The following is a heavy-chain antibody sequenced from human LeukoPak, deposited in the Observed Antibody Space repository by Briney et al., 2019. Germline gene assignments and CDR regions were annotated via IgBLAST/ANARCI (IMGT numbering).Heavy chain of an antibody. CDR1: GGSFSGYY. D-gene: IGHD6-13*01. Sequence: PSETLSLTCTVYGGSFSGYYWSWIRQPPGKGLEWIGEINHSGSTNYNPSLKSRVTISVGTSKNQFSLKLSSVTAADTAVYYCARGSSSWSRYYGMDVWGQGTTVTVSS. V-gene: IGHV4-34*01. J-gene: IGHJ6*02. CDR2: INHSGST. CDR3: ARGSSSWSRYYGMDV.